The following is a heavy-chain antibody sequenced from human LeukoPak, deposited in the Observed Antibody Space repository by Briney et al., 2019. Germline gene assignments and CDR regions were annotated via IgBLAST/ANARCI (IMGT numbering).Heavy chain of an antibody. V-gene: IGHV4-59*08. CDR1: GGSISGYY. Sequence: SETLSLTCTVSGGSISGYYWSWIRQSPGKGLEWIGYIYNSGSTNYNPSLQSRVTISVDTSKNQFSLNLSSVTAADTAVYYCARYGSGTHPRFDYWGQGTLVTVSS. D-gene: IGHD3-10*01. CDR2: IYNSGST. CDR3: ARYGSGTHPRFDY. J-gene: IGHJ4*02.